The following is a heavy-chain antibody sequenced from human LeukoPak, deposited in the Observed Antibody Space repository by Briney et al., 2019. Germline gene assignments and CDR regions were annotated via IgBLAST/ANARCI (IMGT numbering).Heavy chain of an antibody. V-gene: IGHV1-69*13. J-gene: IGHJ4*02. Sequence: APVKVSCKASGGTFSSYAISWVRQAPGQGLEWMGGIIPIFGTANYAQKFQGRVTITADESTSTAYMELSSLRSEDTAVYYCARTGEWLLYSGFGYWGQGTLVTVSS. CDR3: ARTGEWLLYSGFGY. CDR1: GGTFSSYA. CDR2: IIPIFGTA. D-gene: IGHD3-3*01.